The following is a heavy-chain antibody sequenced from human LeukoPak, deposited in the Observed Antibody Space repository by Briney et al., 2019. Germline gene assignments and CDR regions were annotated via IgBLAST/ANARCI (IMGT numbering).Heavy chain of an antibody. CDR2: ISAYNGNT. D-gene: IGHD6-19*01. CDR1: GYTFTSYG. V-gene: IGHV1-18*01. J-gene: IGHJ3*02. Sequence: GASVKVSCKASGYTFTSYGISWVRQAPGQGLEWMGWISAYNGNTSYAQKLQGRVTMTTDTSTSTAYMELRSLRSDDTAVYYCARDCSSGCIDAFDIWGQGTMVTVSS. CDR3: ARDCSSGCIDAFDI.